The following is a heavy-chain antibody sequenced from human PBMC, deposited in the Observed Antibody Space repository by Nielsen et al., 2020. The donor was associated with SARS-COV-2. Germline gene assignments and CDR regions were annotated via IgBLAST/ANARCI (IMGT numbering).Heavy chain of an antibody. CDR1: GGSISSSNW. V-gene: IGHV4-4*02. CDR3: ARGRGEYNWNQRPFDY. J-gene: IGHJ4*02. Sequence: SETLSLTCAVSGGSISSSNWWSWVRQPPGKGLEWIGEIYHSGSTNYNPSLKSRVTISVDTSKNQFSLKLSSVTAADTAVYYCARGRGEYNWNQRPFDYWGQGTLVTVSS. CDR2: IYHSGST. D-gene: IGHD1-20*01.